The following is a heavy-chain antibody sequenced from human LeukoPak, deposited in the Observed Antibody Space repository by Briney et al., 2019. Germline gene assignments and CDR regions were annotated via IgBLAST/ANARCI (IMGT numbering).Heavy chain of an antibody. V-gene: IGHV3-23*01. CDR2: ISGSGGST. Sequence: QPGGSLRLSCAASGFTFSSYAMSWVRQAPGKGLEWVSAISGSGGSTYYADSVKGRFTISRDNSKNTLYLQMNSLKTEDTAVYYCTTDINYGDWNYYYYMDVWGKGTTVTISS. CDR3: TTDINYGDWNYYYYMDV. D-gene: IGHD4-17*01. J-gene: IGHJ6*03. CDR1: GFTFSSYA.